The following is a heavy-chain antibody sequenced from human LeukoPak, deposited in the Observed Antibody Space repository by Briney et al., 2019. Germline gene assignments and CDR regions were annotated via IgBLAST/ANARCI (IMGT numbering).Heavy chain of an antibody. D-gene: IGHD6-13*01. Sequence: ASVKVPCKASGYTFTGYYMHWVRQAPGQGLEWMGWINPNSGGTNYAQKFQGRVTMTRDTSISTAYMELSRLRSDDTAVYYCARTIAAAVNWFDPWGQGTLVTVSS. CDR1: GYTFTGYY. CDR2: INPNSGGT. CDR3: ARTIAAAVNWFDP. J-gene: IGHJ5*02. V-gene: IGHV1-2*02.